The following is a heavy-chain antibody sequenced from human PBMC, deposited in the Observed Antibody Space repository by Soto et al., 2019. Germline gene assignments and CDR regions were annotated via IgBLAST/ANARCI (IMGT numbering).Heavy chain of an antibody. CDR3: ASSGYYYDSGGYNIDY. CDR2: INPSGGST. Sequence: ASVKVSCKASGYTFTSYYMHWVRQAPGQGLEWMGIINPSGGSTSYAQKFQGRVTMTRDTSTSTVYMELSSLRSEDTAVYYCASSGYYYDSGGYNIDYWGQGTLVTVSS. CDR1: GYTFTSYY. V-gene: IGHV1-46*01. D-gene: IGHD3-22*01. J-gene: IGHJ4*02.